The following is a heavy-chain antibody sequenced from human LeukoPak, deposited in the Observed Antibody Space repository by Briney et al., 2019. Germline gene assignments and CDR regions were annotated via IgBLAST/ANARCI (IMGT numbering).Heavy chain of an antibody. V-gene: IGHV3-64*01. CDR1: GFTFSSYA. CDR2: ISSNGGST. CDR3: ARSRGYSYGHFFDY. J-gene: IGHJ4*02. Sequence: PGGSLRLSCAASGFTFSSYAMHWVRQAPGKGLEYVSAISSNGGSTYYANSVKGRFTISRDNSKNTLYLQMGSLRAGDMAVYYCARSRGYSYGHFFDYWGQGTLVTVSS. D-gene: IGHD5-18*01.